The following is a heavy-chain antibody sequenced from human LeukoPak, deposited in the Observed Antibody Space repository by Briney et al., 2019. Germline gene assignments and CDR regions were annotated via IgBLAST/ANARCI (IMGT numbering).Heavy chain of an antibody. Sequence: SSETLSLTCTVSGGSIGGYYWSWIRQPPGKGLEWIGDIYYSGSTNYNPSLKSRLIISLDTAKNQFSLRLSSVTAADTAVYYCARDGRSITMVRGYGMDVWGQGTTVTVSS. CDR1: GGSIGGYY. CDR3: ARDGRSITMVRGYGMDV. J-gene: IGHJ6*02. D-gene: IGHD3-10*01. CDR2: IYYSGST. V-gene: IGHV4-59*01.